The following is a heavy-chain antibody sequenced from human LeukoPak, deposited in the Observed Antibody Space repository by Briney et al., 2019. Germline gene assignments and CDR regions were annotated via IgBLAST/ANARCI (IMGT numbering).Heavy chain of an antibody. D-gene: IGHD6-19*01. V-gene: IGHV3-74*01. CDR3: AREGVQQWLVPNWFDP. Sequence: GGSLRLSCAVSGFTFSSYAMNWVRQAPGKGLVWVSRINSDGSSTSYADSVKGRFTISRDNAKNTLYLQMNSLRAEDTAVYYCAREGVQQWLVPNWFDPWGQGTLVTVSS. J-gene: IGHJ5*02. CDR1: GFTFSSYA. CDR2: INSDGSST.